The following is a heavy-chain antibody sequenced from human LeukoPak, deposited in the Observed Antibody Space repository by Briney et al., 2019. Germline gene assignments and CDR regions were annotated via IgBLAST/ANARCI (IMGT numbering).Heavy chain of an antibody. Sequence: SETLSLTCTASGGSISSYYWSWIRQPPGKGLEWIGYIYYSGSTNYNPSLKSRVTISVDTSKNQFSLKLSSVTAADTAVYYCARYPRIAAAGHYFDYWGQGTLVTVSS. CDR1: GGSISSYY. V-gene: IGHV4-59*01. CDR3: ARYPRIAAAGHYFDY. D-gene: IGHD6-13*01. CDR2: IYYSGST. J-gene: IGHJ4*02.